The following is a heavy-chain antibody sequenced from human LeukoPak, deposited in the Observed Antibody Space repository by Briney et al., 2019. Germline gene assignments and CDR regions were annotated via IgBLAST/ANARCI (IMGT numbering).Heavy chain of an antibody. D-gene: IGHD3-3*01. V-gene: IGHV3-7*01. CDR3: ASDFAHSDFWSGKYYFDY. J-gene: IGHJ4*02. CDR1: GFTFSSYW. Sequence: GGSLRLSCAASGFTFSSYWMSWVRQAPGKGLEWVASIKQDGSEKYYVDSVKGRFTISRDNAKNSLYLQMNSLRAEDTTVYYCASDFAHSDFWSGKYYFDYWGQGTLVTVSS. CDR2: IKQDGSEK.